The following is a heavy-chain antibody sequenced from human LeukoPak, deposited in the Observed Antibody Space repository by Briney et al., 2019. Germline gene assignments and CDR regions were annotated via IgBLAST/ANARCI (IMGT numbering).Heavy chain of an antibody. CDR1: GYTFTSYY. CDR3: ARGFFLAASYYGMDV. D-gene: IGHD1-26*01. Sequence: ASVKVSCKASGYTFTSYYMHWVRQAPGQGLEWMGIINPSGGSTSYAQKFQGEVTMTRDTSTSTVYMELSSLRFEDTAVYYCARGFFLAASYYGMDVWGQGTPVTVSS. CDR2: INPSGGST. V-gene: IGHV1-46*01. J-gene: IGHJ6*02.